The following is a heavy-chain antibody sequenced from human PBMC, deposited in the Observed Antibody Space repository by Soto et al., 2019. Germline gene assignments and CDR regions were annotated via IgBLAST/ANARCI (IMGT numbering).Heavy chain of an antibody. CDR3: ARLINYYYGMDV. V-gene: IGHV3-21*01. CDR1: GFTFSSYS. CDR2: ISSSSSYT. J-gene: IGHJ6*02. Sequence: PGGSLRLSCAASGFTFSSYSMNWVRQAPGKGLEWVSSISSSSSYTYYADSVKGRFTISRDNAKNSLYLQMNSLRAEDTAVYYCARLINYYYGMDVWGQGTTVTVSS.